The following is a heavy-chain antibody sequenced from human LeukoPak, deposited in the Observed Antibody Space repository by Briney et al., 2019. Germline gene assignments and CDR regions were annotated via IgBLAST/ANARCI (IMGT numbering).Heavy chain of an antibody. CDR2: ISYDGSNK. CDR1: GFTFSSYG. CDR3: AKDLIDY. V-gene: IGHV3-30*18. J-gene: IGHJ4*02. Sequence: GGSLRLSCAASGFTFSSYGMHWVRQAPGKGLEWVAVISYDGSNKYYADSVKGRFTISRDNSKNTLYLQMNSLRAEDTAVYYCAKDLIDYWGQGTLVTVSS.